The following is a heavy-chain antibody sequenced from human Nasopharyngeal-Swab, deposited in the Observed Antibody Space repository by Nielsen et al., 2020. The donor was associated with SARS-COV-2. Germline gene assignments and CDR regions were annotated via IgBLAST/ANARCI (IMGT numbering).Heavy chain of an antibody. J-gene: IGHJ4*02. V-gene: IGHV3-21*01. Sequence: GESLKISCAASGFTFSSYSMNWVRQAPGKGLEWVSSISSSSSYIYYADSVKGRFTISRDNAKNSLYLQMNSLRAEDTAVYYCAREKTTVASDYWGQGTPVTVSS. D-gene: IGHD4-23*01. CDR3: AREKTTVASDY. CDR2: ISSSSSYI. CDR1: GFTFSSYS.